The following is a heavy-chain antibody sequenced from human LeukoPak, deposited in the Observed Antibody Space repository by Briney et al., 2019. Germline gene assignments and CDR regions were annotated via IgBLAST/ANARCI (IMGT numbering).Heavy chain of an antibody. Sequence: SVKVSCKASGGTFSSYAISWVRQAPGQGLEWMGRIIPILGIANYAQKFQGRVTITADKSTSTAYMELSSLRSEDTAVYYCARGRGLLWFGELSSGPDYWGQGTLVTVSS. J-gene: IGHJ4*02. CDR1: GGTFSSYA. D-gene: IGHD3-10*01. CDR3: ARGRGLLWFGELSSGPDY. CDR2: IIPILGIA. V-gene: IGHV1-69*04.